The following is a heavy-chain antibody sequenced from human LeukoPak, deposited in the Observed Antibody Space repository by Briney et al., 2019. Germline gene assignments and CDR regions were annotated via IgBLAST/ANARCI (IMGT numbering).Heavy chain of an antibody. J-gene: IGHJ6*03. CDR3: ARWSDSSSWLVGRNYYYMDV. V-gene: IGHV3-21*01. D-gene: IGHD6-13*01. CDR1: GFTFSTNA. Sequence: GGSLRLSCAASGFTFSTNAMSWVRQAPGKGLEWVSSISSSSSYIYYADSVKGRFTISRDNAKNSLYLQMNSLRAEDTAVYYCARWSDSSSWLVGRNYYYMDVWGKGTTVTVSS. CDR2: ISSSSSYI.